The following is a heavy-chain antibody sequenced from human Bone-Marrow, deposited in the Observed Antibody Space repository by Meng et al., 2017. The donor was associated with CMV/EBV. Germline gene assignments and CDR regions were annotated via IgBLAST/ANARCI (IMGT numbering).Heavy chain of an antibody. Sequence: GESLKISCAASGFTFSSYWMHWVRQAPGKGLVWVSRINSDGSSTSYADSVKGRFTISRDNAKNTLYLQMNSLRAEDTAVYYCARDLLGAGATLYYYYYGMDVWGQGTTVTVSS. J-gene: IGHJ6*02. D-gene: IGHD1-26*01. CDR3: ARDLLGAGATLYYYYYGMDV. CDR2: INSDGSST. V-gene: IGHV3-74*01. CDR1: GFTFSSYW.